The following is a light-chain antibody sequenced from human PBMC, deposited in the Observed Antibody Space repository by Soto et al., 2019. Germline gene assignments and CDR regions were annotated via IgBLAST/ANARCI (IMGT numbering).Light chain of an antibody. CDR3: QQYHSLPTT. V-gene: IGKV3-20*01. CDR1: QSVTSTY. J-gene: IGKJ3*01. CDR2: GAS. Sequence: EIVLTQSPGTLSLPPGERATLSCRASQSVTSTYLAWYQQKPGQPPRLLIYGASNRATGIPDRFSGSGSGTDFTLTISRLEPEDFTVYYCQQYHSLPTTFGPGTKVDI.